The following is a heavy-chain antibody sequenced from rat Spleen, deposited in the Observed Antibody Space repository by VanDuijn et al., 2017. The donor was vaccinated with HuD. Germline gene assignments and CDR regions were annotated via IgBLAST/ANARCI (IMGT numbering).Heavy chain of an antibody. CDR3: SKWGDSGYFDY. CDR1: GFTFSDYY. J-gene: IGHJ2*01. D-gene: IGHD4-3*01. Sequence: EVQLVESGGGLVQPGRSLKLSCAASGFTFSDYYMAWVRQAPTEGLEWVATFSYDGRTTYYRDSVKGRFSISRDNAKSTLYLQMDSLRSEDTATYYCSKWGDSGYFDYWGQGVMVTVSS. V-gene: IGHV5-7*01. CDR2: FSYDGRTT.